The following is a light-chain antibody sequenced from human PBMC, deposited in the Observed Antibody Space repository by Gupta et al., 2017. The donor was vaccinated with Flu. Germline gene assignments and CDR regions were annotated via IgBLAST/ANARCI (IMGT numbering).Light chain of an antibody. CDR2: GYN. Sequence: SSELTQDPAVAVALGQTVRITCQGDSLRTYYASWYQQKPGQAPVLVIYGYNNRPSGIPDRFSGSSSGNTASLTITGAQADDEADYYCKSRDSSGNHLVFGGGTKLTVL. CDR3: KSRDSSGNHLV. CDR1: SLRTYY. V-gene: IGLV3-19*01. J-gene: IGLJ3*02.